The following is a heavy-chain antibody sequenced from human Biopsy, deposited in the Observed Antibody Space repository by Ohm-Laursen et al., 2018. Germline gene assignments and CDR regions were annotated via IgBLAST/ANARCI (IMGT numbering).Heavy chain of an antibody. D-gene: IGHD3-16*01. CDR2: ISPNSGGT. CDR1: GYAVTDYF. CDR3: ARDIMNRIAGLVARSDVFDV. Sequence: SVKVSCKGSGYAVTDYFLHWLRQAPGPGPGWMGWISPNSGGTNYAQKFQGRVTMTTDTSTSTVYLELRRLISDDTAVYYCARDIMNRIAGLVARSDVFDVWGQETLVTVSS. J-gene: IGHJ3*01. V-gene: IGHV1-2*02.